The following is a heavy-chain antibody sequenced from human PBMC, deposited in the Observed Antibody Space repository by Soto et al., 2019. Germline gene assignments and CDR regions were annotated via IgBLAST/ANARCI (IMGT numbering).Heavy chain of an antibody. CDR1: GGSISSGGYY. V-gene: IGHV4-31*03. CDR2: IYYSGST. Sequence: PSETLSLTCTVSGGSISSGGYYWSWIRQHPGKGLEWIGYIYYSGSTYYNPSLKSRVTISVDTSKNQFSLKLSSVTAADTAVYYCARDRPDCSSTSCYFGFHYGMDVWGQGTTVTV. J-gene: IGHJ6*02. CDR3: ARDRPDCSSTSCYFGFHYGMDV. D-gene: IGHD2-2*01.